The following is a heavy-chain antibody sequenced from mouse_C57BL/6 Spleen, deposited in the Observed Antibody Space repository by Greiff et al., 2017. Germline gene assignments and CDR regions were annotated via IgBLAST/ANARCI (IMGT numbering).Heavy chain of an antibody. Sequence: EVMLVESGEGLVKPGGSLKLSCAASGFTFSSYAMSWVRQTPEKRLEWVAYISSGGDYIYYADTVKGRFTISRDNARNTLYLQMSSLKSEDTAMYYCTRALLYDAFDYWGQGTTLTVSS. J-gene: IGHJ2*01. D-gene: IGHD2-1*01. CDR3: TRALLYDAFDY. V-gene: IGHV5-9-1*02. CDR2: ISSGGDYI. CDR1: GFTFSSYA.